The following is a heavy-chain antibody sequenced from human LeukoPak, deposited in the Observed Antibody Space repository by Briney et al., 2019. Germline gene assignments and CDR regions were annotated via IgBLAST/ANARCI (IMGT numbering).Heavy chain of an antibody. CDR2: ISYDGSYK. CDR3: AKDKGDSYGTHGMDV. CDR1: GFIFSSYG. D-gene: IGHD5-18*01. J-gene: IGHJ6*02. V-gene: IGHV3-30*18. Sequence: GGSLRLSCAASGFIFSSYGMHWVRQAPGKGLEWVAVISYDGSYKYHTDSVKGRFTISRDNSKNTLYLQMNSLRAEDTAVYYCAKDKGDSYGTHGMDVWGQGTTVTVSS.